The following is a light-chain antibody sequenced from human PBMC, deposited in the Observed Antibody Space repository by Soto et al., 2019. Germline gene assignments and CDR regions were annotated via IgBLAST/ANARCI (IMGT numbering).Light chain of an antibody. V-gene: IGKV1-39*01. Sequence: DIQLTQSPSSLSASVGDRVTITCRASQSMGTSLNWYQQETGKAPKLLIYAASSLQGGVPSRFSGSGSGTDFTLTISSLHPEDFTTYYCQQSYSIPFTFGPGTKVDI. CDR3: QQSYSIPFT. CDR1: QSMGTS. CDR2: AAS. J-gene: IGKJ3*01.